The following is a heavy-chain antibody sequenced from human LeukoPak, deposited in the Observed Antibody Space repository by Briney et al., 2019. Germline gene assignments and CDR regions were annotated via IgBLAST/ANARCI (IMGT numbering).Heavy chain of an antibody. V-gene: IGHV3-30*01. CDR2: ISYDGSNK. CDR3: ARGGYCSGGSCYGQETFDY. J-gene: IGHJ4*02. CDR1: GFTFSSYA. Sequence: GGSLRLSCAASGFTFSSYAMHWVRQAPGKGLEWVAVISYDGSNKYYADSVKGRFTISRDNSKNTLYLQMNSLRAEDTAVYYCARGGYCSGGSCYGQETFDYWSQGTLVTVSS. D-gene: IGHD2-15*01.